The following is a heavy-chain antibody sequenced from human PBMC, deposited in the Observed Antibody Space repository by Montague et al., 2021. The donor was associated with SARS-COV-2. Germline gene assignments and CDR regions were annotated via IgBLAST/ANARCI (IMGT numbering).Heavy chain of an antibody. D-gene: IGHD4-23*01. V-gene: IGHV4-59*01. J-gene: IGHJ4*02. CDR1: GGSIDGNY. CDR3: AMFYGGGGGRGY. Sequence: SETLSLTCTVSGGSIDGNYWTWVRQPPGKGLEWIGQIGSTNYNPSIASRISTSVETSKSPFSLNLAAVTAADAAINYCAMFYGGGGGRGYWGQGTLVTVSS. CDR2: IGST.